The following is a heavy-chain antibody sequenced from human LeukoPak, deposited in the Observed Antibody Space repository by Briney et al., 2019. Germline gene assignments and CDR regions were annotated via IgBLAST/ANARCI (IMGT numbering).Heavy chain of an antibody. J-gene: IGHJ2*01. CDR2: ISYSGST. CDR1: GDSISSYY. Sequence: SEPLSLTCTVSGDSISSYYWSWIRQPPEKGLEWIAYISYSGSTNYNPSLKSRVTISVDTSKTQFSLKMNSVTAADTAVYYCARLQRITMAGPDYWYFDLWGRGTLVTVSS. D-gene: IGHD3-10*01. V-gene: IGHV4-59*01. CDR3: ARLQRITMAGPDYWYFDL.